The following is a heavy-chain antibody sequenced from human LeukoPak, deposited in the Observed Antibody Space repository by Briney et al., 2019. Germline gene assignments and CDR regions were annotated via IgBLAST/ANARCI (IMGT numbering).Heavy chain of an antibody. CDR3: ARGRPFHHIDY. D-gene: IGHD3-3*02. V-gene: IGHV4-34*01. CDR1: GGSFSGYY. CDR2: INHSGST. J-gene: IGHJ4*02. Sequence: SETLSLTCAVYGGSFSGYYWSWIRQPPGKGLEWIGEINHSGSTNYNPSLKSRVTISVDTSKNQSSLKLSSVTAADTAVYYCARGRPFHHIDYWGQGTLVTVSS.